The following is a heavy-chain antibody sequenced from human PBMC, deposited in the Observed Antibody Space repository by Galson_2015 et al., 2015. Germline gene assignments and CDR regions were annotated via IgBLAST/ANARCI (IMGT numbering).Heavy chain of an antibody. J-gene: IGHJ4*02. Sequence: SLRLSCAASGFIFNSYDMHWVRQGKGKGLEWVATIGTAGDTYYRGSVKGRFTVSRENGNGSLYLQMNSLRAGDTAVYYCARGEEVVIRHGYNPLFDHWGQGTLVTVSS. CDR3: ARGEEVVIRHGYNPLFDH. D-gene: IGHD2-21*01. V-gene: IGHV3-13*01. CDR1: GFIFNSYD. CDR2: IGTAGDT.